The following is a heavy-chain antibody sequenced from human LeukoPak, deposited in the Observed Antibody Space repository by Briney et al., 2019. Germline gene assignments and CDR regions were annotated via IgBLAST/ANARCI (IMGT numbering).Heavy chain of an antibody. CDR1: GGTFSSYA. D-gene: IGHD3-10*01. Sequence: ASVKVSCKASGGTFSSYAISWVRQAPGQGLEWMGWISAYNGNTNYAQKLQGRVTMTTDTSTSTAYMALRSLRSDDTAVYYCARVWYVKALPDDYWGQGTLVTVSS. V-gene: IGHV1-18*01. J-gene: IGHJ4*02. CDR2: ISAYNGNT. CDR3: ARVWYVKALPDDY.